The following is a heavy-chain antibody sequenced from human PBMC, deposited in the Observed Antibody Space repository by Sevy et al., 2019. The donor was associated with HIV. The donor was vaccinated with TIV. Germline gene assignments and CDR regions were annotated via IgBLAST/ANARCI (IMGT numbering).Heavy chain of an antibody. Sequence: ASVKVSCKASGGTFSSYAISWVRQAPGQGLEWMGGITPIFGTANYAQKFQGRVTITADKSTSTAYMELSSLRSEDTAVYYCARDWANWGRTNYYYYMDVWGKGTTVTVSS. CDR2: ITPIFGTA. D-gene: IGHD7-27*01. CDR1: GGTFSSYA. CDR3: ARDWANWGRTNYYYYMDV. V-gene: IGHV1-69*06. J-gene: IGHJ6*03.